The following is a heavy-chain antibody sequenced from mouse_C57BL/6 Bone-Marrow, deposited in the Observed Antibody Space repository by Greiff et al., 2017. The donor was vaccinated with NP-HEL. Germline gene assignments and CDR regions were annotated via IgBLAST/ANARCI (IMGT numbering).Heavy chain of an antibody. CDR2: IYPGDGDT. Sequence: QVQLKESGPELVKPGASVKISCKASGYAFSSSWMNWVKQRPGKGLEWIGRIYPGDGDTNYNGKFKGKATLTADKSSSTAYMQLSSLTSEDSAVYFCARRRELLYWGQGTLVTVSA. V-gene: IGHV1-82*01. J-gene: IGHJ3*01. CDR1: GYAFSSSW. CDR3: ARRRELLY.